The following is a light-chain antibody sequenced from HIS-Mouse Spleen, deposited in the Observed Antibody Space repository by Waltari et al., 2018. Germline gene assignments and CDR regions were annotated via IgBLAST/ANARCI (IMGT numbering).Light chain of an antibody. CDR2: AAS. V-gene: IGKV1-12*01. CDR3: QQANSFSYT. J-gene: IGKJ2*01. CDR1: QGISSW. Sequence: DIQMTQSPSSVSASVGDRVTITCRASQGISSWLAWYPQKPGKAPKLLIYAASSLQSGVPSRFSGSGSGTDFTLTISSLQPEDFATYYCQQANSFSYTFGQGTKLEIK.